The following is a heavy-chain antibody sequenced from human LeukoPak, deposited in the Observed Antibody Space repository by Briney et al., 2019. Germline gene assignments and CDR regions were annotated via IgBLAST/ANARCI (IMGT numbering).Heavy chain of an antibody. CDR2: IYSGGST. D-gene: IGHD3-22*01. V-gene: IGHV3-66*02. J-gene: IGHJ4*02. Sequence: GGSLGLSCAASGFTVSSNYMSWVRQAPGKGLEWVSVIYSGGSTYYADSVKGRVTISRDNSKNTLYLQMNSLRAEDTAVYYCARWDDYYDSSGYSSWGQGTLVTVSS. CDR1: GFTVSSNY. CDR3: ARWDDYYDSSGYSS.